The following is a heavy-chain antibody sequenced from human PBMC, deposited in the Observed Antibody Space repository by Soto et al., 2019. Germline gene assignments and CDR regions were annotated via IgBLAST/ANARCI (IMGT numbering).Heavy chain of an antibody. V-gene: IGHV3-23*01. D-gene: IGHD2-15*01. CDR3: AKVGSGYCSGGSCYLFDY. Sequence: VQLLESGGGLVQPGGSLRLSCAASGFTFSSYAMSWVRQAPGKGLEWVSAISGSGGSTYYADSVKGRFTISRDNSKNTLYLQMNSLRAEDTAVYYCAKVGSGYCSGGSCYLFDYWGQGTLVTVSS. CDR2: ISGSGGST. J-gene: IGHJ4*02. CDR1: GFTFSSYA.